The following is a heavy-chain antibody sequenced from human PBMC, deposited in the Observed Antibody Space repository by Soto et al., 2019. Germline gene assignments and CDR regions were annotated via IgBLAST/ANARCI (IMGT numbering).Heavy chain of an antibody. CDR1: GGSISSYY. D-gene: IGHD3-3*01. J-gene: IGHJ4*02. Sequence: LSLTCTVSGGSISSYYWSWIRQPPGKGLGWIGYIYYRGSTNYNPSLKSRVTISVDTSKNQFSLALSSVTAGDTAVYYCARGTIPGPFDYLGQGTLVTASS. CDR3: ARGTIPGPFDY. V-gene: IGHV4-59*01. CDR2: IYYRGST.